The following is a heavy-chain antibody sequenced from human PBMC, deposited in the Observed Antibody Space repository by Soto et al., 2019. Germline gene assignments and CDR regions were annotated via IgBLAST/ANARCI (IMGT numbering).Heavy chain of an antibody. CDR1: GGSLNNHY. D-gene: IGHD2-15*01. J-gene: IGHJ4*02. CDR2: IYYSGST. CDR3: ARVRYCSGGSCYYFDY. Sequence: SDTLSLTCTVSGGSLNNHYWSWIRQPPGKGLEWIGYIYYSGSTNYNPSLKSRVTISVDTSKNQFSLKLSSVTAADTAVYYCARVRYCSGGSCYYFDYWGQGTLVTVSS. V-gene: IGHV4-59*11.